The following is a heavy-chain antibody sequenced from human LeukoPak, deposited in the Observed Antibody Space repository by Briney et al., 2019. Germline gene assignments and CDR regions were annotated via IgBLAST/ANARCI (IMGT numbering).Heavy chain of an antibody. V-gene: IGHV3-30*02. CDR2: IRSDGNVT. J-gene: IGHJ4*02. Sequence: PGGSLRLSCEASGFLFRSNGMHWVRQAPGKGLEWVAFIRSDGNVTKYLDSIKGRFTISRDNSKNILYLQLNDVRPDDTAVYFCAKDRGSWSGFLFWGQGTLVTVSS. D-gene: IGHD3-3*01. CDR1: GFLFRSNG. CDR3: AKDRGSWSGFLF.